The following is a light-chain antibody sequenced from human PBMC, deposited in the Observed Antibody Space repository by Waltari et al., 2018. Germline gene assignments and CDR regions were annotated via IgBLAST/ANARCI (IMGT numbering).Light chain of an antibody. CDR1: QSVLYSSNNKNF. CDR3: QQYHSIPIT. Sequence: DIVMTQSPQSLTVFLGARATINCKSSQSVLYSSNNKNFLGWYQQKPGQPPKLLIYWASIRESGVPDRFNGSGSVTDFTLTINSLQAEDVAIYYFQQYHSIPITFGQGTRLEIK. CDR2: WAS. V-gene: IGKV4-1*01. J-gene: IGKJ5*01.